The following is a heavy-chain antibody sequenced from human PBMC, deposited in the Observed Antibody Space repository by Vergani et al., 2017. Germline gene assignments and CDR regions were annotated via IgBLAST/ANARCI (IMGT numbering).Heavy chain of an antibody. J-gene: IGHJ4*02. V-gene: IGHV5-51*07. CDR3: ARSSDYGDYAVEY. D-gene: IGHD4-17*01. Sequence: EVQLVQSGAEVKKPGESLKISCKGSGYSFTNYWIGWVHQMPGKGLEWMGSIYPGDSDTRYSPSFQGQVTISADQSISTAFLQWSSLKASDTAMYYCARSSDYGDYAVEYWGQGILVTGSS. CDR2: IYPGDSDT. CDR1: GYSFTNYW.